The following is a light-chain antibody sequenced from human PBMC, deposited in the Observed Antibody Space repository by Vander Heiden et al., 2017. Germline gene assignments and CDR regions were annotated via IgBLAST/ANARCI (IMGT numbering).Light chain of an antibody. V-gene: IGLV3-25*03. CDR2: KDN. CDR1: ALPQQH. J-gene: IGLJ3*02. CDR3: QSADSSGSYRV. Sequence: SSELPQPPSLSVSPGPTARLTCPGDALPQQHAYWYQQKPGQAPVMVIYKDNERPSGIPERFSGSSSGTTVTLTISAVQAEDEADYYCQSADSSGSYRVFGGGTKLTVL.